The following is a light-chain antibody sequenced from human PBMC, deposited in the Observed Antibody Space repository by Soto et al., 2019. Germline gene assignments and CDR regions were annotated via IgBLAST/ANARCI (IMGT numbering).Light chain of an antibody. CDR1: SSDVGSYNR. CDR2: EVS. Sequence: QSVLTQPPSVSGSPGQSVTISCTGTSSDVGSYNRVSWYQQPPGTAPKLMIYEVSNRPSGVPDRFSGSKSGNTASLTISGIQDEVEVDYYCSSYTSSSILVFGTATKVRVL. V-gene: IGLV2-18*02. CDR3: SSYTSSSILV. J-gene: IGLJ1*01.